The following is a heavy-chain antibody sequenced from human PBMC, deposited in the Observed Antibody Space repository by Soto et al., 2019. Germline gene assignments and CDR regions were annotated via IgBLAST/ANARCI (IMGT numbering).Heavy chain of an antibody. CDR1: GFTFSSYA. Sequence: GGSLRLSCEASGFTFSSYAMSWVRQAPGKGLEWISAITGSGGSTYHGDSVKGRFTISRDNSKNSLYLQMNSLRAEDTAIYYCAKGSAHASPSYFDCWGRGTLVTVSS. V-gene: IGHV3-23*01. J-gene: IGHJ4*02. CDR2: ITGSGGST. CDR3: AKGSAHASPSYFDC.